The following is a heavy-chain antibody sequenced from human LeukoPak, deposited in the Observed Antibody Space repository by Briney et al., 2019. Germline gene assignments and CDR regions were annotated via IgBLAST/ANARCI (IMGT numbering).Heavy chain of an antibody. Sequence: GGSLRLSCAGSGFTFSYYGMHWVRQAPPKGLAWVVVISQDGCNEYYADSVKGRFTISRDNSKNTLYLQMNSLRAEESAVYYCATDRSNQYYYDSSGRAFDIWGQGTMVTVSS. D-gene: IGHD3-22*01. CDR2: ISQDGCNE. J-gene: IGHJ3*02. CDR1: GFTFSYYG. V-gene: IGHV3-30*03. CDR3: ATDRSNQYYYDSSGRAFDI.